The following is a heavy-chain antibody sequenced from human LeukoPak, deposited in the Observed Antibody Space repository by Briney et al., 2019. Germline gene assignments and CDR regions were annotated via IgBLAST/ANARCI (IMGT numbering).Heavy chain of an antibody. D-gene: IGHD3-10*01. V-gene: IGHV3-23*01. J-gene: IGHJ4*02. CDR3: AKDPITMIRGVNNDIDY. CDR1: GFTFRNYA. CDR2: IGGSGGST. Sequence: PGGSLRLSCAASGFTFRNYAMSWVRQAPGKGLEWVSAIGGSGGSTYYVDSVKGRLTISRDNSKNTLYLRMNSLRAEDTAVYYCAKDPITMIRGVNNDIDYWGQGTLVTVSS.